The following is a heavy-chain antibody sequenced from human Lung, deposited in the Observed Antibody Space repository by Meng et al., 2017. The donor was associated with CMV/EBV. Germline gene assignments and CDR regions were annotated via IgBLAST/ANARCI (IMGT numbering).Heavy chain of an antibody. CDR2: IYSGGST. Sequence: GXXRLSCAASGFTVSSNYMSWVRQAPGKGLEWVSVIYSGGSTYYADSVKGRFTISRDNSKNTLYLQMNSLRAEDTAVYYCARGRGSSWYVFVYWGQGTLVTVSS. J-gene: IGHJ4*02. CDR3: ARGRGSSWYVFVY. D-gene: IGHD6-13*01. CDR1: GFTVSSNY. V-gene: IGHV3-53*01.